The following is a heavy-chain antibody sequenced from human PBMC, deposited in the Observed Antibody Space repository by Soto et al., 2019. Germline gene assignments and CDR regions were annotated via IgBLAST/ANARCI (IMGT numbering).Heavy chain of an antibody. CDR2: IDWDDDK. CDR3: ARTRSLAAAGTFDY. CDR1: GFSLSTSGMR. Sequence: ESGPRLVNPTQTRTLTCTFSGFSLSTSGMRVSWIRQPPGKALEWLARIDWDDDKFYSTSLKTRLTISKDTSKNQVVLTMTNMDPVDTATYYCARTRSLAAAGTFDYWGQGTLVTVSS. D-gene: IGHD6-13*01. V-gene: IGHV2-70*04. J-gene: IGHJ4*02.